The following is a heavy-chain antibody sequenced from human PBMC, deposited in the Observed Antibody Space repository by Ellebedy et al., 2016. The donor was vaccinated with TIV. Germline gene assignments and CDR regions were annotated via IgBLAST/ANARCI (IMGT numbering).Heavy chain of an antibody. CDR3: AKDHQYYSRRPLTDY. J-gene: IGHJ4*02. CDR1: GFTFSNYD. CDR2: IDGGGAT. V-gene: IGHV3-23*01. D-gene: IGHD3-16*01. Sequence: GESLKISXAASGFTFSNYDMSWVRQAPGKGLEWISTIDGGGATYYADSVKGRFIISRDNSKNTLYLHMNSLRGDDTAVYYCAKDHQYYSRRPLTDYWGQGTQVTVSS.